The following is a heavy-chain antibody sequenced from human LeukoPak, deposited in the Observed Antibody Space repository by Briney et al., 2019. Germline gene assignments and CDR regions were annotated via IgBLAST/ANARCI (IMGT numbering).Heavy chain of an antibody. J-gene: IGHJ4*02. CDR1: GGSFSGYY. CDR2: INHSGST. D-gene: IGHD3-9*01. CDR3: ARRMHYDILTGTFDY. Sequence: PSETLSLTCAVYGGSFSGYYWSWIRQPPGKGLEWIGEINHSGSTNYNPSLKSRVTISVDTSKNQFSLKLSSVTAADTAMYYCARRMHYDILTGTFDYWGQGTLVTVSS. V-gene: IGHV4-34*01.